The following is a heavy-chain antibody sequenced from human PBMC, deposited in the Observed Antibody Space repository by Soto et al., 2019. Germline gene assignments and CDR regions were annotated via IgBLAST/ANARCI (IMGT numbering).Heavy chain of an antibody. J-gene: IGHJ3*02. V-gene: IGHV3-48*02. Sequence: GSLRLSCAASGFTFSSYSMNWVRQAPGKGLERVSYISSSSSTMYYADSMKGRFTISRDNAKNSLYLQMNSLRDEDTAVYYCARDYYDSSGQHAFDIWGQGTMVTVSS. CDR1: GFTFSSYS. D-gene: IGHD3-22*01. CDR2: ISSSSSTM. CDR3: ARDYYDSSGQHAFDI.